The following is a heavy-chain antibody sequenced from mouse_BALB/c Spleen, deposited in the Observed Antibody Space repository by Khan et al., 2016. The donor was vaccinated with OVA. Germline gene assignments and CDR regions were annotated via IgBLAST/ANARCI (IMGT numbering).Heavy chain of an antibody. CDR2: INPDSSTI. J-gene: IGHJ2*01. V-gene: IGHV4-1*02. D-gene: IGHD1-1*01. Sequence: EVKLEESGGGLVQPGGSLKLSCAASGFDFSGYWMSWVRQAPGKGLEWIGEINPDSSTINYTPSLKDKFIISRDNAKNTLYLQMRKVRSEDTALYYCARLYYYGFFDCWGQGTTLTVSS. CDR3: ARLYYYGFFDC. CDR1: GFDFSGYW.